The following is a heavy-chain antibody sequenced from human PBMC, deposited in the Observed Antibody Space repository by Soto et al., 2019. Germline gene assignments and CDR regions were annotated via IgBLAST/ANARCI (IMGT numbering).Heavy chain of an antibody. J-gene: IGHJ5*02. CDR3: ARGPRFSDSFDP. Sequence: SETLSLTCTVSGRAISCYYFTCVRQCAGKGLEWIVRIYSRGGTKYNPSLQSRVTMSLDASKNQFSLRLTSVNAAATAVYHCARGPRFSDSFDPWGQGTLVTVSS. CDR1: GRAISCYY. D-gene: IGHD3-3*01. CDR2: IYSRGGT. V-gene: IGHV4-4*07.